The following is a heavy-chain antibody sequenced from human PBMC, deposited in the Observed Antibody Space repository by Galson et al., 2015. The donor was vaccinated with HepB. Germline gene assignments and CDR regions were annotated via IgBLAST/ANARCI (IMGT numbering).Heavy chain of an antibody. Sequence: SLRLSCAASGFTFSSYGMHWVRQAPGKGLEWVAFIRYDGSNKYYADSVKGRFTISRDNFKNTLYLQMNSLRADDTAVYYCAKDRGGNSGFDYWGQGTLVTVSS. D-gene: IGHD4-23*01. V-gene: IGHV3-30*02. CDR1: GFTFSSYG. CDR3: AKDRGGNSGFDY. J-gene: IGHJ4*02. CDR2: IRYDGSNK.